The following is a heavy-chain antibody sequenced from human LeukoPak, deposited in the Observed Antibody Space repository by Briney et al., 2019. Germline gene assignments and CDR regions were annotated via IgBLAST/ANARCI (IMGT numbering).Heavy chain of an antibody. CDR3: ARAYSSSWYWYFDY. CDR2: INHSGST. CDR1: GGSFSGYY. J-gene: IGHJ4*02. D-gene: IGHD6-13*01. V-gene: IGHV4-34*01. Sequence: SETLSLTCAVYGGSFSGYYWSWIRQPPGKGLEWIGEINHSGSTNYNPSLKSRVTISVDTSKNQFSLKLSSVTAADTAVYYCARAYSSSWYWYFDYWGQGTLVTVSS.